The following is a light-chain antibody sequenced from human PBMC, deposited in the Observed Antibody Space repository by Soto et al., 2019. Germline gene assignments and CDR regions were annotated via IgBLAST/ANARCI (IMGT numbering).Light chain of an antibody. V-gene: IGKV3-15*01. CDR1: QSVSSK. J-gene: IGKJ3*01. CDR3: QQYNNWPVT. CDR2: DAS. Sequence: ETVLTQSPGTLSLSRGGRATLSCRASQSVSSKLTWYQQKPGQAPRLLIYDASTRATGVPARFSGSGSGTEFTLTISGLQSEDLAVYYCQQYNNWPVTFGPGTKVDI.